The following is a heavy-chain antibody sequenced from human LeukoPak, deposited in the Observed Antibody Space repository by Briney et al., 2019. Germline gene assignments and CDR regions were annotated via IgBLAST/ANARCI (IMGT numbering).Heavy chain of an antibody. D-gene: IGHD2-2*02. CDR1: NGSFSGHY. J-gene: IGHJ4*02. CDR2: SSHSGNT. Sequence: SETLSLTCAVCNGSFSGHYWSWIRQPPGKGLEWTGESSHSGNTNYNPSLTSRVTISVDTSKNQFSLNLRSVTAADTAVYYCARIEGYCSSASCYTWDYFDYWGQGTLVTVSS. CDR3: ARIEGYCSSASCYTWDYFDY. V-gene: IGHV4-34*01.